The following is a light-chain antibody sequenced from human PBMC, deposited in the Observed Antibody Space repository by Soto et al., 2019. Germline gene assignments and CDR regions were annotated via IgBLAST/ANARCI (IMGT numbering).Light chain of an antibody. CDR2: GAS. CDR1: QSVNSLY. V-gene: IGKV3-20*01. Sequence: EIALTQSPGTLSSSPGERATLSCRASQSVNSLYLAWDQQKPGQAPRLLIYGASSRATGIPDRFSGSGSGTDFTLTISRLEPDNCAAYCRQRDSGSRTFGGGTRGEIK. CDR3: QRDSGSRT. J-gene: IGKJ4*01.